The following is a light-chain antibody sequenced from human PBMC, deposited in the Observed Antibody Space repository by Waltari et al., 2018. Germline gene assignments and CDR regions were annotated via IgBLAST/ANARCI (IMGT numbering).Light chain of an antibody. CDR2: GAS. Sequence: SVLTQSPGTLSLSPGERATLPCRASQSVSRTLAWYQQKPGQAPKLLIYGASIRATGIPDRFTGSGSGTDFSLTISSLEPEDFAIYFCQHYVRLPATFGQGTKVEIK. CDR1: QSVSRT. CDR3: QHYVRLPAT. V-gene: IGKV3-20*01. J-gene: IGKJ1*01.